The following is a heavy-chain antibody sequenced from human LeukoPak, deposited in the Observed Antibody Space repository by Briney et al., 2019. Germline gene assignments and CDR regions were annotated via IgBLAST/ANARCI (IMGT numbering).Heavy chain of an antibody. J-gene: IGHJ5*02. CDR1: GGSISSYY. Sequence: SETLSLTCTVSGGSISSYYWSWIRQTAGKGLEWIGRIYTSGSTNYNPSLKSRVTMSVDTSKNQFSLKLSSVTAADTAVYYCARDLSDYYDSSGLNWFDPWGQGTLVTVSS. CDR3: ARDLSDYYDSSGLNWFDP. V-gene: IGHV4-4*07. CDR2: IYTSGST. D-gene: IGHD3-22*01.